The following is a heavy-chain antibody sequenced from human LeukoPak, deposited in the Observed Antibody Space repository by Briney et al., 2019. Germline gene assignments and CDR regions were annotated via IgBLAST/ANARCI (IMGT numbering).Heavy chain of an antibody. D-gene: IGHD3-3*01. J-gene: IGHJ4*02. CDR3: ASDLFYVLRFLEWLSMGFDY. CDR2: ISYDGSNK. V-gene: IGHV3-30-3*01. Sequence: PGRSLRLSCAASGFTFSSYAMHWVRQAPGKGLEWVAVISYDGSNKYYADSVKGRFTISRDNSKNTLYLQMNSLRAEDTAVYYCASDLFYVLRFLEWLSMGFDYWGQGTLVTVSS. CDR1: GFTFSSYA.